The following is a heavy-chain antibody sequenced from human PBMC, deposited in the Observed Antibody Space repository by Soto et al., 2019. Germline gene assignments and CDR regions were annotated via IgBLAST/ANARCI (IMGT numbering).Heavy chain of an antibody. V-gene: IGHV3-11*01. D-gene: IGHD1-1*01. CDR3: ARYGIPLIEILDY. CDR1: GFTFSDYY. CDR2: INTRGETR. Sequence: PGGSLRLSCAASGFTFSDYYMNWIRQAPGQGLEWLSFINTRGETRYIADSIRGRFTFSRDNARRSLYLQMNSLRAEDTAVYYCARYGIPLIEILDYWGHGTLVTVSS. J-gene: IGHJ4*01.